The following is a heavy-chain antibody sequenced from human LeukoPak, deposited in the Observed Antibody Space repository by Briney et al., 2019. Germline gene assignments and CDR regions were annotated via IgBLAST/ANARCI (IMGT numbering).Heavy chain of an antibody. CDR3: ARAPYYYESSGSTAP. CDR2: IYHSGST. D-gene: IGHD3-22*01. CDR1: GYSISSGYY. Sequence: SETLSLTCTVSGYSISSGYYWGWIRQPPGKGLEWIASIYHSGSTYYNSSLKSRVTMSVDTSKNQFSLKLSSVTAADTAVYYCARAPYYYESSGSTAPWGQGTPVTVSS. V-gene: IGHV4-38-2*02. J-gene: IGHJ5*02.